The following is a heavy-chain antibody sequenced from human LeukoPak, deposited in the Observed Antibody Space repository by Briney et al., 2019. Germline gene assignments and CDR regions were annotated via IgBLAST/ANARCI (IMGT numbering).Heavy chain of an antibody. D-gene: IGHD4-11*01. Sequence: PGGSLRLSCAASGFTFSSYAMSWVRQAPGKGLEWVSAISGSGGSTYYADSVKGRFTISRDNSKNTLYLQMNSLRAEDTAVYYCAKKAPWYSDYKIGATTPLDYWGQGTLVTVSS. J-gene: IGHJ4*02. CDR1: GFTFSSYA. CDR2: ISGSGGST. V-gene: IGHV3-23*01. CDR3: AKKAPWYSDYKIGATTPLDY.